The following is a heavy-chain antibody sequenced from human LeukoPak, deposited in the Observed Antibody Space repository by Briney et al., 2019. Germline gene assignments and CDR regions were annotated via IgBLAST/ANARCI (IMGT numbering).Heavy chain of an antibody. CDR2: ISGSGGST. CDR1: GFIFSSYA. V-gene: IGHV3-23*01. J-gene: IGHJ5*02. D-gene: IGHD6-19*01. Sequence: GGSLRLSCAASGFIFSSYAMSWVRQAPGKGLEWVSVISGSGGSTYSADSVKGRFTISRDNSKNTFYLQMNSLRADDTAVYYCAKGSGSGWYGWFAPWGQGTLVTVSS. CDR3: AKGSGSGWYGWFAP.